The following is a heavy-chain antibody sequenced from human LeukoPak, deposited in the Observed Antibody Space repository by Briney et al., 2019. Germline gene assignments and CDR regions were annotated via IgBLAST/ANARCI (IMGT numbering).Heavy chain of an antibody. Sequence: SGTLSLTCAVSGGSISSSNWWSWVRQPPGKGLEWIGEIYHSGSTNYNPSLKSRVTISVDKSKNQLSLKLSSVTAADTAVYYCARRYYDSSGYYIADWYFDLWGRGTLVTVSS. D-gene: IGHD3-22*01. J-gene: IGHJ2*01. CDR2: IYHSGST. CDR3: ARRYYDSSGYYIADWYFDL. CDR1: GGSISSSNW. V-gene: IGHV4-4*02.